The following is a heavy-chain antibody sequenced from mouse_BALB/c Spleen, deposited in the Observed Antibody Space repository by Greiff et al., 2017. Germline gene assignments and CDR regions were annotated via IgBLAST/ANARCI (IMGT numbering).Heavy chain of an antibody. CDR3: ARVGGTATRYFDV. Sequence: VKVEESGPGLVAPSQSLSITCTVSGFSLTGYGVNWVRQPPGKGLEWLGMIWGDGSTDYNSALKSRLSISKDNSKSQVFLKMNSLQTDDTARYYCARVGGTATRYFDVWGAGTTVTVSS. J-gene: IGHJ1*01. D-gene: IGHD1-2*01. V-gene: IGHV2-6-7*01. CDR1: GFSLTGYG. CDR2: IWGDGST.